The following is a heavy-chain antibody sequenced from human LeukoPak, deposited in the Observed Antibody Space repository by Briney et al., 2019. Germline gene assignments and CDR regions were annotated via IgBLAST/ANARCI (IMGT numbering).Heavy chain of an antibody. CDR2: IIPIFGTA. J-gene: IGHJ4*02. Sequence: SVKVSCKASGGTLSSYAISWVRQAPGQGLEWMGGIIPIFGTANYAQKFQGRVTITADESTSTAYMELSSLRSEDTAVYYCAREPYCGGDCYPHFDYWGQGTLVTVSS. CDR3: AREPYCGGDCYPHFDY. V-gene: IGHV1-69*13. CDR1: GGTLSSYA. D-gene: IGHD2-21*01.